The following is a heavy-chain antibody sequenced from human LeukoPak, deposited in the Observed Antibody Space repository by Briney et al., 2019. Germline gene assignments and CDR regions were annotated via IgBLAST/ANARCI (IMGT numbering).Heavy chain of an antibody. CDR2: IYSGGST. D-gene: IGHD2-15*01. Sequence: GGSLRLSCAASGFTVSSNYMSWVRQAPGKGLEWVSVIYSGGSTYYADSVKGRFTISRDNSKNTLYLQMNSLRPEDTAVYYCAREFVVVVAATIYWGQGTLATVSS. CDR1: GFTVSSNY. V-gene: IGHV3-53*05. CDR3: AREFVVVVAATIY. J-gene: IGHJ4*02.